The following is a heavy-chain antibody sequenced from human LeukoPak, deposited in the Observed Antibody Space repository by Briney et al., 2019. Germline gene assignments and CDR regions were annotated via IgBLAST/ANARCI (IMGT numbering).Heavy chain of an antibody. CDR3: ARDLLALYDFWSGYYFDY. CDR2: ISGSGGST. V-gene: IGHV3-23*01. D-gene: IGHD3-3*01. Sequence: PGGSLRLSCAASGFTFSSYAMSWVRQAPGKGLEWVSAISGSGGSTYYADSVKGRFTISRDNSKNTLYLQMNSLRAEDTAVYYCARDLLALYDFWSGYYFDYWGQGTLVTVSS. J-gene: IGHJ4*02. CDR1: GFTFSSYA.